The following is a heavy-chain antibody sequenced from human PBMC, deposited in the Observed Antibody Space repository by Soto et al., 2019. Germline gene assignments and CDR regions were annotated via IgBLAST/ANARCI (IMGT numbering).Heavy chain of an antibody. CDR3: ARQGMWYYDILP. Sequence: QVQLQESGPGLVKPSETLSLTCTVSGGSISSYYWSWIRQPPGKGLEWIGYIYYSGSTNYNPSLKSRVTIPVDTSKNPFSLKLRSVTAADTAVYYCARQGMWYYDILPWGQGTLVTVSS. CDR1: GGSISSYY. V-gene: IGHV4-59*08. D-gene: IGHD3-9*01. J-gene: IGHJ5*02. CDR2: IYYSGST.